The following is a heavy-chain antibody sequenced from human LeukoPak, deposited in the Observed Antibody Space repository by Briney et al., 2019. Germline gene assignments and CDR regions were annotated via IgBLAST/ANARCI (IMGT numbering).Heavy chain of an antibody. J-gene: IGHJ1*01. D-gene: IGHD3-3*01. Sequence: ASVKVSCKASGYTFTSYGISWVRQAPGQGLEWMGWISAYNGNTNYAQKLQGRVTMTTDTSTSTAYMELRSLRSDDTAVYYCANGITIFGVGTPVGYFQHWGQGTLVTVSS. CDR2: ISAYNGNT. CDR3: ANGITIFGVGTPVGYFQH. V-gene: IGHV1-18*01. CDR1: GYTFTSYG.